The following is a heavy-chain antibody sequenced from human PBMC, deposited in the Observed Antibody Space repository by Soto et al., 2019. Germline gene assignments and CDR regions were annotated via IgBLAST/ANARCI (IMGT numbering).Heavy chain of an antibody. CDR2: FYYSGST. Sequence: QVQLQESGPGLVKPSQTLSLTCTVSGGSISSGGYYWTWIRQHPGKGLEWIGYFYYSGSTYYNPSLKTRLTLSLATSKNQFSLRVSSVTAADTAVYYCATRRTEDSFDIWGQGTIVTVS. V-gene: IGHV4-31*03. CDR3: ATRRTEDSFDI. J-gene: IGHJ3*02. D-gene: IGHD4-17*01. CDR1: GGSISSGGYY.